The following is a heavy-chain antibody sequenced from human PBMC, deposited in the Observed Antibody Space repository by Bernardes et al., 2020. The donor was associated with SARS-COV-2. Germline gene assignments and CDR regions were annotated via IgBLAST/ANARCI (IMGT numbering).Heavy chain of an antibody. V-gene: IGHV1-46*01. J-gene: IGHJ4*02. D-gene: IGHD1-26*01. Sequence: ASVKVSCKASGYTFTSYYMHWVRQAPGQGLEWMGIINPSGGSTSYAQKFQGRVTMTRDTSTSTVYMELSSLRSEDTAVYYCARVRGVVGAPPGRYYFDYWGQGTLVTVSS. CDR3: ARVRGVVGAPPGRYYFDY. CDR1: GYTFTSYY. CDR2: INPSGGST.